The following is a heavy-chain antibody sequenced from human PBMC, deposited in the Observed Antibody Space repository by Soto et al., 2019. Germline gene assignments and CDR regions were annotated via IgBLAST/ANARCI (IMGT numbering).Heavy chain of an antibody. J-gene: IGHJ6*02. CDR2: ISYDGSNK. CDR3: ARTYSSSWYYYYYYYGMDV. Sequence: GGSLRLSCAASGFTFSSYAMHWVRQAPGKGLEWVAVISYDGSNKYYADSVKGRFTISRDNSKNTLYLQMNSLRAEDTAVYYCARTYSSSWYYYYYYYGMDVWGQGTTVTVSS. CDR1: GFTFSSYA. V-gene: IGHV3-30-3*01. D-gene: IGHD6-13*01.